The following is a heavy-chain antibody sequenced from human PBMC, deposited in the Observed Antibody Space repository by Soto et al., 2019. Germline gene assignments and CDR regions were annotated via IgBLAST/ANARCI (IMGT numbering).Heavy chain of an antibody. CDR2: ISTYNGDT. Sequence: ASVKVSCKASGYTFTGYYMHWVRQAPGQGLEWMGWISTYNGDTNYAQNLQDRVTMTTHTSTSTAYMELRSLRSDDTAVYYCARAWFGEAFDIWGQGTMVTGSS. V-gene: IGHV1-18*04. J-gene: IGHJ3*02. D-gene: IGHD3-10*01. CDR1: GYTFTGYY. CDR3: ARAWFGEAFDI.